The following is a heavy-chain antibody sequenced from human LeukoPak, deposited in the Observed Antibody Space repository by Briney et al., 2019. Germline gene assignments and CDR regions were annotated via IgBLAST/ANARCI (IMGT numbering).Heavy chain of an antibody. CDR2: ISSDGTNT. J-gene: IGHJ6*03. CDR1: GFTFSTYW. V-gene: IGHV3-74*01. CDR3: ARVYYYYYMDV. Sequence: GGSLRLSCAASGFTFSTYWMHWVRQAPVTGLLWVSRISSDGTNTYYADSVKGRFSISRDNAKNTLYLQMNSLRAEDTAVYYCARVYYYYYMDVWGKGTTVAVSS.